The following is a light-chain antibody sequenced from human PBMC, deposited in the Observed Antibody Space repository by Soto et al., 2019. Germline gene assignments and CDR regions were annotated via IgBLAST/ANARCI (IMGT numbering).Light chain of an antibody. J-gene: IGLJ3*02. Sequence: QSALTQPASVSGSPGQSITISCTGTSAEGANYKLVSWYQQHPGKAPKLIIYEVAKRPSGVSNRFSGSKSGSTASLTISGLQAEDEADYYCCSYASVVMFGGGTKLTVL. CDR1: SAEGANYKL. CDR2: EVA. V-gene: IGLV2-23*02. CDR3: CSYASVVM.